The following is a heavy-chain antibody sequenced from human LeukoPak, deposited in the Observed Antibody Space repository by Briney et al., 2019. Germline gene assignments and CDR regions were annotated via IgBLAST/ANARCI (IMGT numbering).Heavy chain of an antibody. CDR3: ARDWEMATITPSPFDY. D-gene: IGHD5-24*01. V-gene: IGHV3-21*01. Sequence: GGSLRLPCAASGFTFSSYSMNWVRQAPGKGLEWVSSISSSSSYIYYADSVKGRSTISRDNAKNSLYLQMNSLRAEDTAVYYCARDWEMATITPSPFDYWGQGTLVTVSS. CDR2: ISSSSSYI. J-gene: IGHJ4*02. CDR1: GFTFSSYS.